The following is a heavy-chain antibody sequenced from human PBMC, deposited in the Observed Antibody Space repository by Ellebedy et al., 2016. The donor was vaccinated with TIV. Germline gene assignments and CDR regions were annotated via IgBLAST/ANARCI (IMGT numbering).Heavy chain of an antibody. Sequence: GESLKISCAASGFTFSSYGMPWVRQAPGMGLEWVALLWHDGRNKYYTDSVKGRFTISRDNSKNTVYLQMNSLRAEDTAVYYCARGGFKIAANFYFDHWGQGTLVTVSA. CDR1: GFTFSSYG. J-gene: IGHJ4*02. D-gene: IGHD6-13*01. V-gene: IGHV3-33*01. CDR2: LWHDGRNK. CDR3: ARGGFKIAANFYFDH.